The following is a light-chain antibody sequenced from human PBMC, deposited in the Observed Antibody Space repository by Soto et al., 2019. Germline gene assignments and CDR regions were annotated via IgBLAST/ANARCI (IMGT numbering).Light chain of an antibody. CDR3: QQRSTWPPVS. V-gene: IGKV3-11*02. J-gene: IGKJ4*01. CDR1: QSVSSY. Sequence: EIVVTQSPATLSLSPGERAPLSCRTSQSVSSYLAWYQKKPGKAPRLLIYDASNRDAGIPARFSGSGSGRAVTLINISRVPDDFAADYCQQRSTWPPVSFGGGTQVE. CDR2: DAS.